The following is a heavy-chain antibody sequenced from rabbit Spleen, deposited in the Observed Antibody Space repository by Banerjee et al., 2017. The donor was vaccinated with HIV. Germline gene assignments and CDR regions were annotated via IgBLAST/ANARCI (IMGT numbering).Heavy chain of an antibody. CDR1: GFSFSSSYY. V-gene: IGHV1S40*01. D-gene: IGHD8-1*01. CDR3: ARDAGSGDYIDVYFDL. CDR2: IHAGSSGSA. J-gene: IGHJ4*01. Sequence: QSLEESGGDLVKPGASLTLTCTASGFSFSSSYYMCWVRQAPGKGLEWIACIHAGSSGSAYYASWAKGRFTISKTSSTTVTLQMTSLTDADSASYFCARDAGSGDYIDVYFDLWGQGTLVTVS.